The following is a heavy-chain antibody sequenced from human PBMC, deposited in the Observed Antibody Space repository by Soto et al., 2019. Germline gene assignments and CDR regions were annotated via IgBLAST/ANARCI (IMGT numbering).Heavy chain of an antibody. D-gene: IGHD2-21*02. CDR1: GFTFSSYG. CDR2: ISYDGSNK. V-gene: IGHV3-30*18. Sequence: GGSLRLSCAASGFTFSSYGMHWVRQAPGKGLEWVAVISYDGSNKYYADSVKGRFTISRDNSKNTLYLQMNSLRAEDTAVYYCAKDFLGVVTAILHNYYYYGMDVWGQGTTVTVSS. CDR3: AKDFLGVVTAILHNYYYYGMDV. J-gene: IGHJ6*02.